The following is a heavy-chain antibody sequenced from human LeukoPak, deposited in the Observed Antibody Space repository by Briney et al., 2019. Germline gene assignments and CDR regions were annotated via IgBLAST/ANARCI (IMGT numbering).Heavy chain of an antibody. CDR3: ARLGTYSGNLFDN. D-gene: IGHD5-12*01. J-gene: IGHJ4*02. V-gene: IGHV4-39*01. CDR2: IKYGGTT. CDR1: GGSITSDSYY. Sequence: PSETLSRTCTVSGGSITSDSYYWVWVRQPPGKGLEWAGSIKYGGTTFYSSSLQSRITLSMDASKNQFSLRLTSVTAADTAVYYCARLGTYSGNLFDNWGQGTLVTVSS.